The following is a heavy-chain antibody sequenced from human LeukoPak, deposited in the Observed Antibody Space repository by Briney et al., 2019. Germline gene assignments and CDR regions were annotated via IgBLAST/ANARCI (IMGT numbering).Heavy chain of an antibody. CDR2: IIPILGIA. D-gene: IGHD3-3*01. V-gene: IGHV1-69*04. Sequence: SVKVSCKASGGTFSSYAISWVRQAPGQGLGWMGRIIPILGIANYAQKFQGRVTITADKSTSTAYMELSSLRSEDTAVYYCARAAMYYDFWSGYYTSPNFDYWGQGTLVTVSS. CDR1: GGTFSSYA. CDR3: ARAAMYYDFWSGYYTSPNFDY. J-gene: IGHJ4*02.